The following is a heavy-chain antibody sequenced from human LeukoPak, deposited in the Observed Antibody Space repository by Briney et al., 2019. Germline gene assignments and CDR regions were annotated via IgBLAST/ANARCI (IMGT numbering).Heavy chain of an antibody. D-gene: IGHD3-22*01. CDR2: IRYDGSNK. CDR3: AKGGFYYDSSGYYLTDY. J-gene: IGHJ4*02. V-gene: IGHV3-30*02. CDR1: GFTFSSYG. Sequence: GGSLRLSCAASGFTFSSYGMHWVRQAPGKGLEWVAFIRYDGSNKYYADSVKGRFTISRDNSKNTLYLQMNSLRAEDTAVYYCAKGGFYYDSSGYYLTDYWGQGTLVTVSS.